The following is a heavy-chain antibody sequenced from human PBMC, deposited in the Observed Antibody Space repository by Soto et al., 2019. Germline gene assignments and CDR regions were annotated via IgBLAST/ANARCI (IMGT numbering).Heavy chain of an antibody. CDR2: FDPEDGET. J-gene: IGHJ4*02. CDR1: GYTLTELS. Sequence: GASVRVSCKVSGYTLTELSMHWVRQAPGKGLEWMGGFDPEDGETIYAQKFQGRVTMAEDTSTDTAYMELSSLRSEDTAVYYCATVAYSRYYFDYRGQGTLVTVSS. V-gene: IGHV1-24*01. CDR3: ATVAYSRYYFDY. D-gene: IGHD6-13*01.